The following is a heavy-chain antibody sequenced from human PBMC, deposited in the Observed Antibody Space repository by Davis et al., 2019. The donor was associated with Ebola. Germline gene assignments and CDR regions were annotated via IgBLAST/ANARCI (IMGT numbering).Heavy chain of an antibody. CDR1: GGSVRSSSHY. Sequence: PSETLSLTCTVSGGSVRSSSHYWSWIRQPPGKRLEWIGYIFYSGSTKYNPSLKGRVTILVDTSKNQFSLKLTSVTAADTAVYYCARWNEGSDHWGQGTLITVSS. J-gene: IGHJ4*02. CDR3: ARWNEGSDH. CDR2: IFYSGST. D-gene: IGHD1-1*01. V-gene: IGHV4-61*01.